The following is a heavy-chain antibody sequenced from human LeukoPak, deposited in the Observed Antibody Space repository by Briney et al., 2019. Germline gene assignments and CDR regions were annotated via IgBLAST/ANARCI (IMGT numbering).Heavy chain of an antibody. CDR2: ISAYNGNT. J-gene: IGHJ5*02. CDR1: GYTFTSYG. CDR3: ARDQLWDGLSSGWYHNWFDP. D-gene: IGHD6-19*01. V-gene: IGHV1-18*01. Sequence: ASVKVSCKASGYTFTSYGISWVRQAPGQGLEWMGWISAYNGNTNYAQKLQGRVTMTTDTSTSTAYMELRSLRSDDTAVYYCARDQLWDGLSSGWYHNWFDPWGQGTLVTVSS.